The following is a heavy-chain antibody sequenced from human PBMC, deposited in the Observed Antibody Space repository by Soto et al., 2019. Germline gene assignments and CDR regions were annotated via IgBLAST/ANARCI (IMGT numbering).Heavy chain of an antibody. D-gene: IGHD6-19*01. Sequence: KPSKTLSLTCTVSVDSVSSGGYYWIWIRQPPGKGLEWIGYIYSSGSANYNPSLKSRVTISRDTSKNQSSLKVASVTAADTAGYYCARGFSSVSMDAWGQGTTVTVSS. CDR3: ARGFSSVSMDA. CDR1: VDSVSSGGYY. CDR2: IYSSGSA. V-gene: IGHV4-61*08. J-gene: IGHJ6*02.